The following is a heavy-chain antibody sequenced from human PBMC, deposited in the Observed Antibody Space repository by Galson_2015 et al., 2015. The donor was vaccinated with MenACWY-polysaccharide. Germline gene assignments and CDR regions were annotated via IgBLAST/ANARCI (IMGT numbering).Heavy chain of an antibody. J-gene: IGHJ4*02. V-gene: IGHV3-74*01. CDR1: GFTFSSHW. CDR3: ARDRVDVPVIEAHTIFDY. Sequence: SLRLSCAASGFTFSSHWMHWVRQAPGEGRGWVSRINSDASIINYADTVKGRFTLSRDNAKNKLDLEMNSLRAEDTAIYFCARDRVDVPVIEAHTIFDYWGQGVLVTVSS. CDR2: INSDASII. D-gene: IGHD2-2*01.